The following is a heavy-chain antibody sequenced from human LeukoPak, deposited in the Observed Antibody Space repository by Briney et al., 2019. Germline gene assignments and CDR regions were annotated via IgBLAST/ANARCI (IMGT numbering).Heavy chain of an antibody. V-gene: IGHV3-21*01. Sequence: PGGSLRLSCAASGFTFSGYSMNWVRQAPGKGLEWVSSISSSSSYIYYADSVKGRFTISRDNAKNSLYLQMNSLRAEDTAVYYCAREALDAFDIWGQGTMVTVSS. CDR2: ISSSSSYI. CDR3: AREALDAFDI. CDR1: GFTFSGYS. J-gene: IGHJ3*02.